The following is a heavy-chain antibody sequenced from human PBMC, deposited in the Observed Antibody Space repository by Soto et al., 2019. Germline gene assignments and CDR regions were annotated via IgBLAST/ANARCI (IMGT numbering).Heavy chain of an antibody. Sequence: SVKVSCKASGGTFSSYTISWVRQAPGQGLEWMGRIIPILGIANYAQKFQGRVTITADKSTSTAYMELSSLRSEDTAVYYCARDYCSSTSCHYDYGDYVSRYSFWYFDLWGSGTPVTVSS. J-gene: IGHJ2*01. V-gene: IGHV1-69*04. CDR3: ARDYCSSTSCHYDYGDYVSRYSFWYFDL. CDR1: GGTFSSYT. CDR2: IIPILGIA. D-gene: IGHD2-2*01.